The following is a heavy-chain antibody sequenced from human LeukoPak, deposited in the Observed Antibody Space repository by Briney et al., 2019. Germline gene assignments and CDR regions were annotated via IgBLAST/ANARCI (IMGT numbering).Heavy chain of an antibody. CDR1: GGSFSGYY. CDR2: INHSGST. D-gene: IGHD3-10*01. J-gene: IGHJ5*02. CDR3: ARSPPYGSGSYYNRWYFSWFDP. Sequence: SETLSLTCAVYGGSFSGYYWSWIRQPPGKGLEWIGEINHSGSTNYNPSLKSRVTISVDTSKNQFSLKLSSVTAADTAVYYCARSPPYGSGSYYNRWYFSWFDPWGQGTLVTVSS. V-gene: IGHV4-34*01.